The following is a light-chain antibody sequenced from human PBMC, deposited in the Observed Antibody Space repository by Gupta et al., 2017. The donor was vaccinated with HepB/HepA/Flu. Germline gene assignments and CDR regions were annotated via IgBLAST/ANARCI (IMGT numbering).Light chain of an antibody. CDR1: SLRSYY. J-gene: IGLJ2*01. V-gene: IGLV3-19*01. Sequence: SSELTQDPAVSVALGQTVRITCQGDSLRSYYGSWHQQKPGQAPVLVIYGKNNRPSGIPDRFSGSSLGNTASLTITGAQAEDEADYYCNSRDNSGNHLVFGGGTKLTVL. CDR2: GKN. CDR3: NSRDNSGNHLV.